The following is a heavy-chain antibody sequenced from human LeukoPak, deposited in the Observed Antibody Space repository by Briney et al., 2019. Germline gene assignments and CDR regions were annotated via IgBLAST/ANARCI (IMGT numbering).Heavy chain of an antibody. CDR1: GFTFSSYE. D-gene: IGHD3-16*01. CDR3: ARGDSVTPFDY. Sequence: PGGSLRLSCAASGFTFSSYEMNWVRQAPGKGLERVSYISSSGSTIYYADSVKGRFTISRDNAKNSLYLQMNSLRAEDTAVYYCARGDSVTPFDYWGQGTLVTVPS. CDR2: ISSSGSTI. J-gene: IGHJ4*02. V-gene: IGHV3-48*03.